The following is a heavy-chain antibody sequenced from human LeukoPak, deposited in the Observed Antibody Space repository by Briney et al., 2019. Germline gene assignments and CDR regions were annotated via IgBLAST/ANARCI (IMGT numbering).Heavy chain of an antibody. Sequence: SETLSLTCAVYGGSFSGYYWGWIRHPPGKGLEWIGEINNSGSTNYNPSLKSRDPISVDTSKNQFSLKLSPVAAADTAVYYCAGGSPNRLRYFDLWGQGTLVTVSS. V-gene: IGHV4-34*01. CDR2: INNSGST. CDR1: GGSFSGYY. CDR3: AGGSPNRLRYFDL. J-gene: IGHJ4*02. D-gene: IGHD3-9*01.